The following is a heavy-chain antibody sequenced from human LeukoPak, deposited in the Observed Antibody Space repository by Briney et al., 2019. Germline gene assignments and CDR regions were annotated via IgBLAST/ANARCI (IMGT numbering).Heavy chain of an antibody. Sequence: SETLSLTCTVPGGSISSYYWSWIRQPPGKGLEWIGYIHYSGSTNYNPSLKSRVTISLDTSKNQFSLKLNSVTAADTAVYYCARYIAAAQNYYFDYWGQGTLVTVSS. CDR3: ARYIAAAQNYYFDY. D-gene: IGHD6-13*01. V-gene: IGHV4-59*08. CDR2: IHYSGST. CDR1: GGSISSYY. J-gene: IGHJ4*02.